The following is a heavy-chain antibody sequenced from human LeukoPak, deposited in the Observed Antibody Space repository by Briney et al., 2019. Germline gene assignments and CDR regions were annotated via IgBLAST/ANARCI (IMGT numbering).Heavy chain of an antibody. J-gene: IGHJ5*01. CDR3: AKEGAFPIITYDS. Sequence: GGSLRLSCAASGFTLSGFWMNWVRQAPGKGLEWVANINQDGTEKYFVDSVKGRFTISRDNAKRSVYLQMNSLRAEDTAVYYCAKEGAFPIITYDSWGQGTLVTVSS. CDR2: INQDGTEK. D-gene: IGHD3-10*01. V-gene: IGHV3-7*01. CDR1: GFTLSGFW.